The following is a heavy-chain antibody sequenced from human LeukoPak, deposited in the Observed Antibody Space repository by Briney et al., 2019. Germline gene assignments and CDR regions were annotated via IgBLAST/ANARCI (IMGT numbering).Heavy chain of an antibody. D-gene: IGHD2-2*01. CDR2: IKDDGSEN. CDR3: ATNGHSHAN. Sequence: GGSLRLSCAASGFTFSSFWMSWVRQAPGKGLEWVANIKDDGSENHHVDSVRGRFTISRDNAKNSLYLQMNSLRDEDTAVYYCATNGHSHANWGQGTLVTVSS. J-gene: IGHJ4*02. V-gene: IGHV3-7*01. CDR1: GFTFSSFW.